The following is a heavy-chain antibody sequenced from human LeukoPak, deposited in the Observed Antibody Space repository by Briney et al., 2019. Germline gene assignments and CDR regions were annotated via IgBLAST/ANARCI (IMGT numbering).Heavy chain of an antibody. CDR2: IYNSEST. CDR1: GGSIGGYY. Sequence: SETLSLTCTVSGGSIGGYYWSWIRQPAGKGLEWIGRIYNSESTNYSPSLKSRVTMSVDTSKNQFSLKLYSVTAADTAVYYCARQSREVPALFDYWGQGTLVTVSS. D-gene: IGHD2-2*01. V-gene: IGHV4-4*07. CDR3: ARQSREVPALFDY. J-gene: IGHJ4*02.